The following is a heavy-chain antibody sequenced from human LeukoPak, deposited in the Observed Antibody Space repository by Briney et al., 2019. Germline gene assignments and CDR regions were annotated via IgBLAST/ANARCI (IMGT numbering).Heavy chain of an antibody. CDR3: ARLGSYYDSRGAFDI. D-gene: IGHD3-22*01. J-gene: IGHJ3*02. V-gene: IGHV3-48*03. CDR1: GFTFSSYE. CDR2: ISSSGSTI. Sequence: GGSLRLSCAASGFTFSSYEMNWVRQVPGEGLDWVSYISSSGSTIYYADSVKGRSTISRDNAKNSLYLQMNSLRAEDTAVYYCARLGSYYDSRGAFDIWGQGTMVPVSS.